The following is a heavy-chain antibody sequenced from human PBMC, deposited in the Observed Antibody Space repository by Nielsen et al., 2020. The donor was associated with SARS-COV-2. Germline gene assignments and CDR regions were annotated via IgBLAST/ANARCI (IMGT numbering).Heavy chain of an antibody. CDR3: ARIPWQWLVRGNWYFDL. J-gene: IGHJ2*01. CDR1: GFSLSNARMG. CDR2: IFSNDEK. Sequence: SGPTLVKPTETLTLTCTVSGFSLSNARMGVSWIRQPPGKALEWLAHIFSNDEKSYSTSLKSRLTISKDTSKSQVVLTMTNMDPVDTATYYCARIPWQWLVRGNWYFDLWGRGTLVTVSS. V-gene: IGHV2-26*01. D-gene: IGHD6-19*01.